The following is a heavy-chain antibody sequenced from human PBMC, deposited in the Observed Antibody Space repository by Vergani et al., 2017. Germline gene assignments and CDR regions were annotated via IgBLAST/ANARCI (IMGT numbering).Heavy chain of an antibody. CDR3: AKDQGKGIVVVPAALRY. Sequence: EVQLLESGGGLVQPGGSLRLSCAASGFTFSSYAMSWVRQAPGKGLEWVSAISGSGGSTYYADSVKGRFTISRDNSKNTLYLQMNSLRAEDTAVYYCAKDQGKGIVVVPAALRYWGQGTLVTVSS. J-gene: IGHJ4*02. CDR2: ISGSGGST. CDR1: GFTFSSYA. D-gene: IGHD2-2*01. V-gene: IGHV3-23*01.